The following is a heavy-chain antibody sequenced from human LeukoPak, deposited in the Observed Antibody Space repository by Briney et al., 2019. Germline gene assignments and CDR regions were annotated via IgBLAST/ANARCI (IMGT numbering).Heavy chain of an antibody. Sequence: PGGSLRLSCAASGFTFSNYAMTWVRQAPGKGLEWVSVISGVGSNTDYADSVKGRFTISRDNSKNTLSLQMNSLRAEDTAVYYCVRESTSSGYYYAPDYWGQGTLVTVS. V-gene: IGHV3-23*01. J-gene: IGHJ4*02. CDR1: GFTFSNYA. CDR2: ISGVGSNT. D-gene: IGHD3-22*01. CDR3: VRESTSSGYYYAPDY.